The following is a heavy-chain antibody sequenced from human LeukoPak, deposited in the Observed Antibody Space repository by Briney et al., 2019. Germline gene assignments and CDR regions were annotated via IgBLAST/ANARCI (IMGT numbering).Heavy chain of an antibody. J-gene: IGHJ4*02. CDR3: ARDLHQDYFDY. CDR2: IYSGGST. V-gene: IGHV3-66*01. CDR1: GFTVSSNY. Sequence: GGSLRLSCAASGFTVSSNYMSWVRQAPGKGLEWVSVIYSGGSTYYADSVKGRFTISRDNSKNTLYLQMNSLRAEDTAVYYCARDLHQDYFDYWGQGTLVTVSS.